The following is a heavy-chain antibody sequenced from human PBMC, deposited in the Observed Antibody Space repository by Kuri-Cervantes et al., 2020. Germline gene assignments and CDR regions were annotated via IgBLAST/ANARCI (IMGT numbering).Heavy chain of an antibody. CDR1: GGSISSYY. Sequence: SETLSLTCTVSGGSISSYYWSWIRQPAGKGLEWIGYIYHSGSTYYNPSLKSRVTISVDRSKNQFSLKLSSVTAADTAVYYCAKFITGTTFVDYWGQGTLVTVSS. V-gene: IGHV4-59*04. CDR2: IYHSGST. CDR3: AKFITGTTFVDY. D-gene: IGHD1-7*01. J-gene: IGHJ4*02.